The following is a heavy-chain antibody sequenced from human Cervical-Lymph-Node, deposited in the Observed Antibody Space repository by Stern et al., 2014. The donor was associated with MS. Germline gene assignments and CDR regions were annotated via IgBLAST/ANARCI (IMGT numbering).Heavy chain of an antibody. CDR3: ARGVMVAATYAYDI. CDR2: INSDESST. V-gene: IGHV3-74*02. D-gene: IGHD2-15*01. J-gene: IGHJ3*02. Sequence: VQLVESGGGLVQPGGSLRLSCAASGFTFSTYWMHWVRQAPGKGLVWVSSINSDESSTTYADSVKGRFSISRDNDKNTLYLQMNSLRAEDTAVYYCARGVMVAATYAYDIWGQGTMVTISS. CDR1: GFTFSTYW.